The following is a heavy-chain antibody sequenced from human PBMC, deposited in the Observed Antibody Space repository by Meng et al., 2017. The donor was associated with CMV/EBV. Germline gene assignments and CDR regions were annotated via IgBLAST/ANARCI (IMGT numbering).Heavy chain of an antibody. CDR3: ATRGLSDCSSTSCYQIGEY. CDR2: MNPNSGNT. J-gene: IGHJ4*02. CDR1: GYTFTSYD. D-gene: IGHD2-2*01. Sequence: ASVKVSCKASGYTFTSYDINWVRQATGQGLEWMGWMNPNSGNTGYAQKFQGRVTMTRNTSISTAYMELSSLRSEDTAVYYCATRGLSDCSSTSCYQIGEYWGQGTLVTVSS. V-gene: IGHV1-8*02.